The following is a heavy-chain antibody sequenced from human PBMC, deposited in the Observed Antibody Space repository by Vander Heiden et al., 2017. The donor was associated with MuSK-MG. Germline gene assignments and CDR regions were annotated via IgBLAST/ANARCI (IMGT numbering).Heavy chain of an antibody. CDR3: ARYAHNFRWFDP. V-gene: IGHV4-31*03. CDR1: GGSITNGDFH. D-gene: IGHD2-2*01. CDR2: IYYSGTA. J-gene: IGHJ5*02. Sequence: QVQLQESGPGLVKPSQTLSLTCTVSGGSITNGDFHWSWIRQHPGKGLEWIGYIYYSGTAYYNPSLKSRLTISVDTSKNQFSLKLSSVTAADTAVYYCARYAHNFRWFDPWGQGTLVTVSS.